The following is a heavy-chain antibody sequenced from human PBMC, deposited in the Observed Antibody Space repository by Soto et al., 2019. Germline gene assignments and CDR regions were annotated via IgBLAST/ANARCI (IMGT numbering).Heavy chain of an antibody. CDR3: AREVDTAMVLFWFDP. CDR2: IKQDGSEK. V-gene: IGHV3-7*01. J-gene: IGHJ5*02. CDR1: GFTFSSYW. Sequence: GGSLRLSCAASGFTFSSYWMSWVRQAPGKGLEWVANIKQDGSEKYYVDSVKGRFTISRDNAKNSLYLQMNSLRAEDTAVYYSAREVDTAMVLFWFDPWGQGTLVTVSS. D-gene: IGHD5-18*01.